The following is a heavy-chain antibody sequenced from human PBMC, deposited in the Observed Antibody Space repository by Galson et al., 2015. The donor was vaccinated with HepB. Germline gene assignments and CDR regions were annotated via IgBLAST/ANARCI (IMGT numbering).Heavy chain of an antibody. Sequence: SLRLSCAASGFTFSSYAMHWVRQAPGKGLEWVSVIISSGDRTYYADSVRGRFTISRDNSKNTLYLQMNSLRAEDTAIYYCAKGKYYYGFDPWGQGTLVTVSS. D-gene: IGHD3-10*01. CDR3: AKGKYYYGFDP. J-gene: IGHJ5*02. CDR2: IISSGDRT. V-gene: IGHV3-23*01. CDR1: GFTFSSYA.